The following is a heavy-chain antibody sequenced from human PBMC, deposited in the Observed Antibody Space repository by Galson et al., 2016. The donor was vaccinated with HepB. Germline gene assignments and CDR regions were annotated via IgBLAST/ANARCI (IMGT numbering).Heavy chain of an antibody. V-gene: IGHV1-46*01. Sequence: SVKVSCKASGYSFTSHYMHWVRQAPGQGLEWVGIINPSAGDTDYAQKFQGRVTMTRDTSTSTVYMELTSLRYEDTAVYYCAREDGEGSTYRTNWFDPWGQGTLVAVSS. D-gene: IGHD3-10*01. CDR1: GYSFTSHY. J-gene: IGHJ5*02. CDR3: AREDGEGSTYRTNWFDP. CDR2: INPSAGDT.